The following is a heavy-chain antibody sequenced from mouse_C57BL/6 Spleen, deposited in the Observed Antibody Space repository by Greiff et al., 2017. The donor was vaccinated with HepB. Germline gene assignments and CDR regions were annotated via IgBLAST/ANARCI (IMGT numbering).Heavy chain of an antibody. V-gene: IGHV5-9-1*02. CDR1: GFTFSSYA. CDR2: ISSGGDYI. CDR3: TRDRSNPFITTVVESAMDY. Sequence: EVKLMESGEGLVKPGGSLKLSCAASGFTFSSYAMSWVRQTPEKRLEWVAYISSGGDYIYYADTVKGRFTISRDNARNTLYLQMSSLKSEDTAMYYCTRDRSNPFITTVVESAMDYWGQGTSVTVSS. J-gene: IGHJ4*01. D-gene: IGHD1-1*01.